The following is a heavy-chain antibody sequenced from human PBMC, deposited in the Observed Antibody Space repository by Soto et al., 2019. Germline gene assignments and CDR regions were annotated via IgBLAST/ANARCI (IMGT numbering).Heavy chain of an antibody. CDR2: IYTSGST. Sequence: TSETLSLTCTVSGGSISSYYWSWIRQPAGKGLEWIGRIYTSGSTNYNPSLKSRVTMSVDTSKNQFSLKLSSVTAADTAVYYCARDSGSAAAGGFDYWGQGTLVTVSS. CDR3: ARDSGSAAAGGFDY. J-gene: IGHJ4*02. D-gene: IGHD6-13*01. CDR1: GGSISSYY. V-gene: IGHV4-4*07.